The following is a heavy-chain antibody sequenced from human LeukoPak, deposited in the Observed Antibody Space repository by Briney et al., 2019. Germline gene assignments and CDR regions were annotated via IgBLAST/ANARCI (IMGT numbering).Heavy chain of an antibody. V-gene: IGHV1-2*02. CDR2: INPNSGGT. CDR1: GYTFTGYY. Sequence: GASVKVSCKASGYTFTGYYMHWVRQAPGQGLEWMGWINPNSGGTNYAQKFQGRVTMTRNTSISTAYMELSSLRSEDTAVYYCARADTIGYCSSTSCPFDPWGQGTLVTVSS. D-gene: IGHD2-2*01. CDR3: ARADTIGYCSSTSCPFDP. J-gene: IGHJ5*02.